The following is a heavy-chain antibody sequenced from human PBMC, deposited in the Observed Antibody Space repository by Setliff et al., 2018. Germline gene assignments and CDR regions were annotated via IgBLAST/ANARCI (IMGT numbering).Heavy chain of an antibody. V-gene: IGHV1-2*04. CDR1: GYTFTGYY. CDR2: INPNSGGT. Sequence: ASVKVSCKASGYTFTGYYIHWVRQAPGQGLEWMGWINPNSGGTNCAQKFQGWVTMTRDTSISTAYMELSRLRSDDTAVYYCARDVPFWSGYYTGYYHYYGMDVWGQGTTVTVSS. D-gene: IGHD3-3*01. CDR3: ARDVPFWSGYYTGYYHYYGMDV. J-gene: IGHJ6*02.